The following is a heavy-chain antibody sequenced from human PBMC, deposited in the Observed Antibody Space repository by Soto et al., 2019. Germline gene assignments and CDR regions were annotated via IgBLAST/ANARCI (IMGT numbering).Heavy chain of an antibody. J-gene: IGHJ4*02. CDR3: ARSRNSAVADSFDF. V-gene: IGHV3-30*04. Sequence: PGGSLRLSCAGSGFTFSRYAIHWVRQAPGKGLEWVAVISRDGKNKYYVDSVKGRFTVSRDDSQNTLHLHMNSLRREDTAVYYCARSRNSAVADSFDFWGQGTLVTVSS. D-gene: IGHD3-10*01. CDR2: ISRDGKNK. CDR1: GFTFSRYA.